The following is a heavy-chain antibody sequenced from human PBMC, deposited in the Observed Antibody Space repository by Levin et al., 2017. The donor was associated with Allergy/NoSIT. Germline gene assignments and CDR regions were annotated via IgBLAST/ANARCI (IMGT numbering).Heavy chain of an antibody. CDR2: IFYSGST. V-gene: IGHV4-39*01. CDR3: ATLGGITMSVVPFFPIGAPDF. Sequence: SETLSLTCSVSGGSIISSFHYWGWIRQPPGKGLEWIGSIFYSGSTYYNPSLESRVTISVDTSKDQFSLKLTSVTAADTAVYYCATLGGITMSVVPFFPIGAPDFWGQGTMVTVSS. J-gene: IGHJ3*01. CDR1: GGSIISSFHY. D-gene: IGHD3-22*01.